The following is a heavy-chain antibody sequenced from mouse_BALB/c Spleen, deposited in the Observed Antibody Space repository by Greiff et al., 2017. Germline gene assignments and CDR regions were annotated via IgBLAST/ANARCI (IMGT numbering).Heavy chain of an antibody. V-gene: IGHV1S29*02. CDR2: IYPYNGGT. CDR1: GYTFTDYN. J-gene: IGHJ3*01. D-gene: IGHD1-2*01. Sequence: EVKLQQSGPELVKPGASVKISCKASGYTFTDYNMHWVKQSHGKSLEWIGYIYPYNGGTGYNQKFKSKATLTVDNSSSTAYMELRSLTSEDSAVYYCAREGTTATGFAYWGQGTLVTVSA. CDR3: AREGTTATGFAY.